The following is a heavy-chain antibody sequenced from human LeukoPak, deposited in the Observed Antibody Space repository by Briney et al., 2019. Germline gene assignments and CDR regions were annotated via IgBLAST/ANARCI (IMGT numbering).Heavy chain of an antibody. J-gene: IGHJ3*02. Sequence: PSETLSLTCAVYGGSFSGYYWTWIRQPPGKGLEWIGEINHSGSTNYNPSLKGRVTISVDTSNKQFSLKLSSVTAADTAVYYCARGLSMSGAFDIWGQGTMVTVSS. D-gene: IGHD3-22*01. CDR1: GGSFSGYY. CDR3: ARGLSMSGAFDI. CDR2: INHSGST. V-gene: IGHV4-34*01.